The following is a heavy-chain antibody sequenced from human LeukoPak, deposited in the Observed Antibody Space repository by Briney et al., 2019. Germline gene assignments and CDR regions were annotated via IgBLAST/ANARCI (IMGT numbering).Heavy chain of an antibody. Sequence: SVKVSCKASGGTFSSYAISWVRQAPGQGLEWMGRIIPILGIANYAQKFQGRVTITADKSTSTAYMELSSLRSEDTAVYYCARDLSPSYDSSGYYYRGKNWFDPWGQGTLVTVSS. J-gene: IGHJ5*02. CDR1: GGTFSSYA. D-gene: IGHD3-22*01. CDR3: ARDLSPSYDSSGYYYRGKNWFDP. V-gene: IGHV1-69*04. CDR2: IIPILGIA.